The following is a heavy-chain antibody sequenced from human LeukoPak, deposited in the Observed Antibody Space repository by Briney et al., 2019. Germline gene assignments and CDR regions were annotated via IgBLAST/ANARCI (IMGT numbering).Heavy chain of an antibody. CDR1: GGSISSYY. D-gene: IGHD3-3*01. V-gene: IGHV4-59*01. J-gene: IGHJ4*02. CDR3: ARTYDFWSSPPGY. Sequence: SETLSLTCTVSGGSISSYYWSWIRQPPGKGLEWIGYIYYSGSTNYNPSLKSRVTISVDTSKNQFSLKLSSVTAADTAVYYCARTYDFWSSPPGYWGQGTLVTVSS. CDR2: IYYSGST.